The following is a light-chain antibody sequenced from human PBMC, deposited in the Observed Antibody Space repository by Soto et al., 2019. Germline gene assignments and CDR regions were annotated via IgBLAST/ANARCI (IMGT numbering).Light chain of an antibody. CDR3: QHRNIWYS. J-gene: IGKJ2*01. Sequence: EIVLTQSPATLSLSPGETASLSCRASQSISSFLAWYQHKPGQAPRLLIYDASNRATGIPARFSGSGSGTDFTLTISSLEPEDSAVYYCQHRNIWYSFGQGTKLEIK. CDR2: DAS. V-gene: IGKV3-11*01. CDR1: QSISSF.